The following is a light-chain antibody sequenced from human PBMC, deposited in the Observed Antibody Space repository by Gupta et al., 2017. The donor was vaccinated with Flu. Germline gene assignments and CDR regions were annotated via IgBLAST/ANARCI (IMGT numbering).Light chain of an antibody. CDR3: MQSLHLPYT. V-gene: IGKV2D-29*01. CDR1: QSLQHSNGKTY. Sequence: GQPASISCKSSQSLQHSNGKTYLYWYLHKAGQPPRLLIYEISNRYSGVPDRVSGSGSGTDFTLKISRVEAEDGGIYYCMQSLHLPYTFGQGS. CDR2: EIS. J-gene: IGKJ2*01.